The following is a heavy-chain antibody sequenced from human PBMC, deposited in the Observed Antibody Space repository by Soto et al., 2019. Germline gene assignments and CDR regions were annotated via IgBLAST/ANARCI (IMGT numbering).Heavy chain of an antibody. D-gene: IGHD6-13*01. CDR2: IYYSGST. Sequence: PSETLSLTCTVSGGSVSSGSYYWSWIRQPPGKGLEWIGYIYYSGSTNYHPSLKSRVTISVDTSKNQSSLKLSSVTAADTAVYYCARMSSAGTLNWFDPWGQGTLVTVSS. CDR3: ARMSSAGTLNWFDP. CDR1: GGSVSSGSYY. J-gene: IGHJ5*02. V-gene: IGHV4-61*01.